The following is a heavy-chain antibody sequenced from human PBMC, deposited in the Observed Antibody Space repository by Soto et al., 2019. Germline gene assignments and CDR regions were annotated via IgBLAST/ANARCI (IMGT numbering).Heavy chain of an antibody. V-gene: IGHV4-31*03. J-gene: IGHJ3*02. D-gene: IGHD3-10*02. CDR1: GGSISSGGYY. CDR3: ARGLGHYSVGHAGDI. CDR2: IYYSGST. Sequence: SETLSLTCTVSGGSISSGGYYWSWIRQHPGKGLEWIGYIYYSGSTYYNPSLKSRVTISVDTSKNQFSLKLSSVTAADTAVYYCARGLGHYSVGHAGDIWGQGTMVTVSS.